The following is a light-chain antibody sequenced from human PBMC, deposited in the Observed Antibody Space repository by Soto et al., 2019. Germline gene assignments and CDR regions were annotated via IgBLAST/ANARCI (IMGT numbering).Light chain of an antibody. CDR1: NSNIGNGY. J-gene: IGLJ1*01. Sequence: QSVLTQPPSVSAAPGQKVTISCSGSNSNIGNGYVSWYQQLPGTAPKLLIYDTNQRPSGIPDRFSGSKSGTSSTLGITGLQTGDEAYYYCATWDRSLDAYVFGTGTKVTVL. CDR3: ATWDRSLDAYV. V-gene: IGLV1-51*01. CDR2: DTN.